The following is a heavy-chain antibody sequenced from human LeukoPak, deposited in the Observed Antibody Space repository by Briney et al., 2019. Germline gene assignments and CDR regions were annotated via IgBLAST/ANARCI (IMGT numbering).Heavy chain of an antibody. CDR3: ARDVAYYDSSGYYSHFDY. Sequence: SETLSLTCTVSGGSISSGGYYWSWIRQHPGKGLEWIGYIYYSGSTCYNPSLKSRVTISVDTSKNQFSLKLSSVTAADTAVYYCARDVAYYDSSGYYSHFDYWGQGTLVTVSS. V-gene: IGHV4-31*03. CDR1: GGSISSGGYY. CDR2: IYYSGST. J-gene: IGHJ4*02. D-gene: IGHD3-22*01.